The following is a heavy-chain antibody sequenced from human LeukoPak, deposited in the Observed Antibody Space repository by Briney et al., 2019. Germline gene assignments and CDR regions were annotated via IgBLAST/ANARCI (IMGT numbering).Heavy chain of an antibody. CDR3: ASNYGHNSKYFDF. V-gene: IGHV1-2*02. Sequence: GASVKVSCKASGYTFTDYFIHWVRQAPAQGLEWMGWIRPNSGDTHYAQRFQGRVTMTRDTSVSTAHMELSSLRSDDTAIYYCASNYGHNSKYFDFWGQGTLVTVSS. CDR1: GYTFTDYF. CDR2: IRPNSGDT. J-gene: IGHJ4*02. D-gene: IGHD4-17*01.